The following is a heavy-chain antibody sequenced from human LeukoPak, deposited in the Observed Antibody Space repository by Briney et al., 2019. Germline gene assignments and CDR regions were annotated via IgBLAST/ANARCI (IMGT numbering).Heavy chain of an antibody. Sequence: GGSLRLSCAASGFTFSSYSMNWVRQAPGKGLEWVSSITSSSSYIYYADSVKGRFTISRDNAKNSLYLQMNSLRAEDTAVYYCAELGITMIGGVWGKGTTVTIS. CDR1: GFTFSSYS. V-gene: IGHV3-21*01. CDR2: ITSSSSYI. CDR3: AELGITMIGGV. J-gene: IGHJ6*03. D-gene: IGHD3-10*02.